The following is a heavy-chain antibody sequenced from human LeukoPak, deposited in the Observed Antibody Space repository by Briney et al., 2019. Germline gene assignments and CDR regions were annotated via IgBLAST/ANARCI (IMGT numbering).Heavy chain of an antibody. CDR1: GDSVSSSSYY. CDR2: KSYSGTS. Sequence: LSLTCTFSGDSVSSSSYYWGWIRQPPGKGLEWIGLKSYSGTSSYNPSLESRVTISVDTSKNQFSLKLTSVTAADTAVYYCWRSLGVYWGQGTLVIVSS. J-gene: IGHJ4*02. D-gene: IGHD2-8*01. CDR3: WRSLGVY. V-gene: IGHV4-39*01.